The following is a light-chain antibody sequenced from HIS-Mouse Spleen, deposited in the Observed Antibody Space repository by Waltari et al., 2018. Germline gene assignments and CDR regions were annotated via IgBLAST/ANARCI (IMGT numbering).Light chain of an antibody. Sequence: QSALTQPASVSGSPGQSITISCTGTSSDVGCYNYVSWYQQHPGKAPKLMIYEVSHVPSGVSNRFTGYKSGTTASLTISGLQAEDEADYYCSSYTSSSTYVFGTGTKVTVL. CDR2: EVS. CDR3: SSYTSSSTYV. V-gene: IGLV2-14*01. J-gene: IGLJ1*01. CDR1: SSDVGCYNY.